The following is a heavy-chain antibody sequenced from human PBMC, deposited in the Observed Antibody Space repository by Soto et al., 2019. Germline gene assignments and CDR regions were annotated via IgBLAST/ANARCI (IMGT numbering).Heavy chain of an antibody. D-gene: IGHD2-15*01. V-gene: IGHV2-5*02. J-gene: IGHJ4*02. Sequence: SGPTLVNPTQTLTLTCTFSGFSLSTSGVGVGWIRQPPGKALEWLALIYWDDDKRYSPSLKSRLTITKDTSKNQVVLTMTNMDPVDTATYYCAHPPHCSGGSCYGLDYFDYWGQGTLVTVSS. CDR1: GFSLSTSGVG. CDR2: IYWDDDK. CDR3: AHPPHCSGGSCYGLDYFDY.